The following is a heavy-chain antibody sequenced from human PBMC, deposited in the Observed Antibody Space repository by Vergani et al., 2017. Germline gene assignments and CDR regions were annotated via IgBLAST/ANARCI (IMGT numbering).Heavy chain of an antibody. D-gene: IGHD1-1*01. Sequence: QVQLVQSGAELKKPGASVSVSCKGSSHTFQTYGISWVRQAPGKGVEGMAWTRPYTGPTIYAQKFPDRVTMTADTATNTAYMELRSLRSDDPAVYFCARVAPSNSEVTPTAFDVWGQGTMVTVSS. CDR3: ARVAPSNSEVTPTAFDV. V-gene: IGHV1-18*01. CDR2: TRPYTGPT. CDR1: SHTFQTYG. J-gene: IGHJ3*01.